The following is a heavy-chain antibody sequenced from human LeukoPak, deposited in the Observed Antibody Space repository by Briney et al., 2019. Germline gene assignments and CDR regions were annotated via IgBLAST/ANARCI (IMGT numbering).Heavy chain of an antibody. Sequence: GASVKVSCKVSGYALNELSIHWGRQAPGKGLEWVGGIDREDGQTIDAQNLQGRVTLTEDTSAQIAYMEVTSLRSDDTAVYYCATKNLFHLWGQGTLVTVSS. V-gene: IGHV1-24*01. J-gene: IGHJ5*02. CDR2: IDREDGQT. CDR1: GYALNELS. CDR3: ATKNLFHL. D-gene: IGHD1-14*01.